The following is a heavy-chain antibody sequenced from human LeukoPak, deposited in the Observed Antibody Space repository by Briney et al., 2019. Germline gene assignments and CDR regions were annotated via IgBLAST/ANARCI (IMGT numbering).Heavy chain of an antibody. V-gene: IGHV3-21*01. D-gene: IGHD4-17*01. CDR2: ISSSSSYI. CDR3: ARTTTVTTRRYGY. CDR1: GFTFSSYS. J-gene: IGHJ4*02. Sequence: GGSLRLSCAASGFTFSSYSMNWVRQAPGKGLEWVSSISSSSSYIYYADSVKGRFTISRDNAKNSLYLQMNSLRAEDTAVYYCARTTTVTTRRYGYWGQRPLDTVSS.